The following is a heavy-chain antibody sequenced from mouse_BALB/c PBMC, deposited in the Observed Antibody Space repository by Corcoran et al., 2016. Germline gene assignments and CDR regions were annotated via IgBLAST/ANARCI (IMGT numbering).Heavy chain of an antibody. V-gene: IGHV1S136*01. CDR2: INPYNDGT. D-gene: IGHD2-3*01. CDR1: GYPFTSYV. J-gene: IGHJ1*01. CDR3: ARSGWLLPYWSFDV. Sequence: EVQLQQSGPELVKPGASVKMSCKASGYPFTSYVMHWVTQMPGQGLEWIGYINPYNDGTKYNEKFKGKATLTSDKSSSTAYMELSSLTSEDSAVDYCARSGWLLPYWSFDVWCAGTTVTISS.